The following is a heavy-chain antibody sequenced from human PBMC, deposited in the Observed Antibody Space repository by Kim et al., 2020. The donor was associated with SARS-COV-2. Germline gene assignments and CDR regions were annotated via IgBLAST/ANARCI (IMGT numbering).Heavy chain of an antibody. Sequence: GESLKISCRGSGYSFPTYWIGWVRQMPGKGLEWMGIISPTDSDTRYSPSFQGQVTISVDKSISTAYLQWSSLKASDTAMYYCATEVAGTLYYGMDVWGQGTTVIVSS. J-gene: IGHJ6*02. D-gene: IGHD6-19*01. CDR1: GYSFPTYW. V-gene: IGHV5-51*01. CDR3: ATEVAGTLYYGMDV. CDR2: ISPTDSDT.